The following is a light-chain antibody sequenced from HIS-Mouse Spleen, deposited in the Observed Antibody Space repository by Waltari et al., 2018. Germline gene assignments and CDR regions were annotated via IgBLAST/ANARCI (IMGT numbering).Light chain of an antibody. Sequence: QSALTQPRPVSGSPGQSVTISCTGTSSDVGGYNYVSWYQQHPGKAPKLMIYDVSKRPSGVPDRFSGSKSGNTASLTISGLQAEDEADYYCCSYAGSYTFPVVFGGGTKLTVL. CDR3: CSYAGSYTFPVV. CDR2: DVS. J-gene: IGLJ2*01. V-gene: IGLV2-11*01. CDR1: SSDVGGYNY.